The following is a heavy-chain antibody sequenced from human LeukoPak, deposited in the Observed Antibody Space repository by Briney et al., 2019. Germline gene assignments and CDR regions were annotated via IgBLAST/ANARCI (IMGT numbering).Heavy chain of an antibody. Sequence: GGSLKLSCATSGFTFSSYWMNWVRQAPGKGLEWVANIKQDGSEKHYVDSVKGRFTISRDNAKNSLYLQMNSLRAEDTAVYYCARDAFSYYYYYMDVWGKGTTVTVSS. V-gene: IGHV3-7*01. J-gene: IGHJ6*03. CDR3: ARDAFSYYYYYMDV. CDR2: IKQDGSEK. CDR1: GFTFSSYW.